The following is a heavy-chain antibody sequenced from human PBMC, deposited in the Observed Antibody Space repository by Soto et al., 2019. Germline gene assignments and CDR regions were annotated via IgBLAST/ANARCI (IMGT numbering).Heavy chain of an antibody. V-gene: IGHV4-30-4*01. J-gene: IGHJ6*02. D-gene: IGHD6-25*01. Sequence: TSETLSLTCSVSGGSISSCGYYWSWIRHHPGKGLEWFGYFYHTGSTYYNPSLKGRLTISKDMTKNQFSLNLMSVTAADTAVYYCARAAATTAAGYYYYRLDVWGQGTTVTVSS. CDR2: FYHTGST. CDR3: ARAAATTAAGYYYYRLDV. CDR1: GGSISSCGYY.